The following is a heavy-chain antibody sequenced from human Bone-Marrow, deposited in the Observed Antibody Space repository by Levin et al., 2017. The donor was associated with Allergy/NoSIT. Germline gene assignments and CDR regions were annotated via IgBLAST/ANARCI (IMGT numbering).Heavy chain of an antibody. V-gene: IGHV1-18*01. D-gene: IGHD4-11*01. CDR2: ISAYNGNT. Sequence: VASVKVSCKASGYTFTSYGISWVRQAPGQGLEWMGWISAYNGNTNYAQKLQGRVTMTTDTSTSTAYMELRSLRSDDTAVYYCARDRIAETVTEGMVDYWGQGTLVTVSS. CDR3: ARDRIAETVTEGMVDY. CDR1: GYTFTSYG. J-gene: IGHJ4*02.